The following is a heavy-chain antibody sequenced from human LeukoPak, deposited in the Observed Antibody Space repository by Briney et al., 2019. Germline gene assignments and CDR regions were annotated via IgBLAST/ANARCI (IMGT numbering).Heavy chain of an antibody. CDR1: GFAFDEHG. V-gene: IGHV3-20*04. Sequence: SGGSLRLSCTASGFAFDEHGMSWVPQVPGKGLEWVSGINWSGKSTAYTDPFRGRFTISRDNAKNSLYLQMDSLSAEDTALYYCARAPITSPFYFDSWGQGTLVTVSS. CDR2: INWSGKST. D-gene: IGHD2-2*01. J-gene: IGHJ4*02. CDR3: ARAPITSPFYFDS.